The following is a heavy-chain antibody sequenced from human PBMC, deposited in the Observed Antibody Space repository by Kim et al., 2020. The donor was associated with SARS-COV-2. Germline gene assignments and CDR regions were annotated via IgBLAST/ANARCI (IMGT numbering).Heavy chain of an antibody. CDR2: IYSGGST. CDR1: GFTVSSNY. V-gene: IGHV3-66*01. D-gene: IGHD3-22*01. J-gene: IGHJ4*02. CDR3: AREGDSGYYLH. Sequence: GGSLRLSCAASGFTVSSNYMSWVRQAPGKGLEWVSVIYSGGSTYYADSVKGRFTISRDNSKNTLYLQMNSLRAEDTAVYYFAREGDSGYYLHWGQGTLVTVSS.